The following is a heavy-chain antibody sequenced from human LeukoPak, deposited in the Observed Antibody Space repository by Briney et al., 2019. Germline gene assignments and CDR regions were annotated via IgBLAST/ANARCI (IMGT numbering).Heavy chain of an antibody. J-gene: IGHJ6*02. CDR2: INPNSGGT. CDR3: ARDGRNCSGGSCHTSPFYYYYYYGMDV. D-gene: IGHD2-15*01. Sequence: ASVKVSCKASGYTFTGYYMHWVRQAPGQGLEWMGWINPNSGGTNYAQKFQGRVTMTRDTSISTAYMELSRLRSEDTAVYYCARDGRNCSGGSCHTSPFYYYYYYGMDVWGQGTTVTVSS. V-gene: IGHV1-2*02. CDR1: GYTFTGYY.